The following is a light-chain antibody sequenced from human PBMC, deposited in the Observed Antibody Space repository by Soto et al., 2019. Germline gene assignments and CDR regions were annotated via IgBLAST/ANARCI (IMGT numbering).Light chain of an antibody. V-gene: IGKV3-20*01. CDR3: QQYGSST. Sequence: EIVLTQSPATLSLSPGERVTLSCRASQSVSNYLAWYQQKPGQAPRLLVSAASNRATGIPARFSGSGSGTDFTLTISRLEPEDFAVYYCQQYGSSTFGQGTKVDIK. CDR2: AAS. CDR1: QSVSNY. J-gene: IGKJ1*01.